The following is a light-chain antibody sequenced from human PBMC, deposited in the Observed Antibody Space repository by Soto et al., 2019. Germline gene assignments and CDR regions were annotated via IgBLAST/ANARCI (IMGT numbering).Light chain of an antibody. CDR3: CSYADQYFYV. CDR1: SSDVGGYNY. V-gene: IGLV2-11*01. CDR2: DVT. Sequence: QSVLTQPRSVSGSPGQSVTISCTGTSSDVGGYNYVSWYQHHPGKAPKLIIYDVTQRPSGIPDRFSGSKSGNTASLTISGLQPDDEADYHCCSYADQYFYVFGSGTKLTVL. J-gene: IGLJ1*01.